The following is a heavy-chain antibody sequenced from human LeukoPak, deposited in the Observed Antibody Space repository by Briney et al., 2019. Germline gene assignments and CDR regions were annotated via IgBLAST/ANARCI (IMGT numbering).Heavy chain of an antibody. V-gene: IGHV3-33*01. D-gene: IGHD4-17*01. CDR3: VRDSFHDYGDHYFDY. CDR1: GFTFSSYG. CDR2: IWYDGSNK. J-gene: IGHJ4*02. Sequence: GGSLRLSCAASGFTFSSYGMHWVRQAPGKGLEWVAVIWYDGSNKYYADSVKGRFTISRDNSKNTLYLQMSSLRAEDTAVYYCVRDSFHDYGDHYFDYWGQGTLVTVSS.